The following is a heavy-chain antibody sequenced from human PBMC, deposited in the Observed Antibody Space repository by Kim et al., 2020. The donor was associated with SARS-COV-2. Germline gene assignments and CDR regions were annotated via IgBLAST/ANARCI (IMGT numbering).Heavy chain of an antibody. J-gene: IGHJ5*02. V-gene: IGHV4-4*02. CDR2: VDHSGTT. Sequence: SETLSLTCVVSGASISSSSCWSWVRQPPGKGLEWIGEVDHSGTTSYNVSLKSRVTISVDKSKNQISLRLNSVSAADTAVYYCARGVSSAWTLRAWFDPWG. CDR1: GASISSSSC. CDR3: ARGVSSAWTLRAWFDP. D-gene: IGHD3-22*01.